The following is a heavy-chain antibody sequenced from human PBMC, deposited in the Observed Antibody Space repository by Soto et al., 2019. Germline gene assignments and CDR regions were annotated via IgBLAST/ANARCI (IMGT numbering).Heavy chain of an antibody. CDR1: GGTFSSYT. Sequence: QVQLVQSGAEVKKPGSSVKVSCKASGGTFSSYTISWVRQAPGQGLEWMGRIIPILGIANYAQKFQGRVTITAHKSTRTAYMELSNLRSEATAVYYCARDMGGAYCGGGCYSWYSYYGMHVWGQGTTVTVSS. CDR2: IIPILGIA. V-gene: IGHV1-69*08. J-gene: IGHJ6*02. CDR3: ARDMGGAYCGGGCYSWYSYYGMHV. D-gene: IGHD2-21*02.